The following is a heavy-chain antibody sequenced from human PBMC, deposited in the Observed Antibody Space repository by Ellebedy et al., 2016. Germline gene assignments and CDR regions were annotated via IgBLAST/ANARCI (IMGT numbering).Heavy chain of an antibody. CDR2: IYYSGSI. CDR3: ARAAGAITMVRGAVFDY. CDR1: GGSISSGGYY. J-gene: IGHJ4*02. V-gene: IGHV4-31*03. Sequence: SETLSLTXTVSGGSISSGGYYWSWLRQHPGKGPEWTGYIYYSGSIYYNPSLKSRVTISVDTSKNQFTLKLSSVTAADTAVYYCARAAGAITMVRGAVFDYWGQGTLVTVSS. D-gene: IGHD3-10*01.